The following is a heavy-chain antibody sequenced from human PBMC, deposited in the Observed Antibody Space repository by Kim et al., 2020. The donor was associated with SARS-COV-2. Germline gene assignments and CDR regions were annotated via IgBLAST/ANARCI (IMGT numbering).Heavy chain of an antibody. D-gene: IGHD6-19*01. CDR3: AKETVAFFDY. J-gene: IGHJ4*02. V-gene: IGHV3-30*02. CDR2: NK. Sequence: NKYYADSVKGRFTISRDNSKNTLYLQINSLRAEDTAVYYCAKETVAFFDYWGQGTLVTVSS.